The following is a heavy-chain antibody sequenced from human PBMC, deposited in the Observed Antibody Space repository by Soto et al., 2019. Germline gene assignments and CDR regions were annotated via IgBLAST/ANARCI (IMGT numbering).Heavy chain of an antibody. CDR2: ISGSGGST. CDR3: AKSHIPGSRFYYYGMDV. J-gene: IGHJ6*02. Sequence: EVQLLESGGGLVQSGGSLRLSCAASGFTFSSYAMSWVRQAPGKGLEWVSAISGSGGSTYYADSVKGRFTISRDNSKNTLYLQMNSLRAEDTAVYYCAKSHIPGSRFYYYGMDVWGQGTTVTVSS. CDR1: GFTFSSYA. V-gene: IGHV3-23*01. D-gene: IGHD3-10*01.